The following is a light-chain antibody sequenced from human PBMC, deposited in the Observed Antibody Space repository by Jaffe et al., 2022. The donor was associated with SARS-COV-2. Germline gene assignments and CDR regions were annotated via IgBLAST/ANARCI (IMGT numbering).Light chain of an antibody. CDR1: QSLVFSSNKKNY. J-gene: IGKJ2*01. CDR3: QQYYAPPLT. Sequence: EIVMTQSPDSLAVSLGERATINCKSSQSLVFSSNKKNYLAWYQQRPGQSPTLLISWASARESGIPDRFSGSGSGTNFTLTINSLQAGDVATYFCQQYYAPPLTFGQGTRLEIK. V-gene: IGKV4-1*01. CDR2: WAS.